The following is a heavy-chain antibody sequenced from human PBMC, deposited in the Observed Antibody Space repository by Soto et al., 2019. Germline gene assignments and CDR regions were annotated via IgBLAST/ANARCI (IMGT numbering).Heavy chain of an antibody. CDR3: ARDTRRTLMGPIYYYGLDV. J-gene: IGHJ6*02. Sequence: QPQLVQSGPELKKPGASVQVSCKASGYTFRSYTINWLRQAPGQGLEWMGWISAYTGHTTYAQKFQGRMAMTTDTSASATYLELRQLGSDDTAVYFCARDTRRTLMGPIYYYGLDVWGQGTTISVSS. D-gene: IGHD3-9*01. V-gene: IGHV1-18*04. CDR1: GYTFRSYT. CDR2: ISAYTGHT.